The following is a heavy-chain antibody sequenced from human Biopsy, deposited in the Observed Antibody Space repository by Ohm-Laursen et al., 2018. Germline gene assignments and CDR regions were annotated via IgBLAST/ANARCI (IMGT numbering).Heavy chain of an antibody. D-gene: IGHD1-26*01. CDR2: IIPIPNVA. CDR1: GDFFTSYA. Sequence: SSVKVSCKASGDFFTSYAIGWVRQAPGQGLEWMGGIIPIPNVATYEQKFQGRITITADESTSTAYMELSSLTSDDTAVYFCARGEGSSWSDPWGHGTLATVSS. J-gene: IGHJ5*02. V-gene: IGHV1-69*01. CDR3: ARGEGSSWSDP.